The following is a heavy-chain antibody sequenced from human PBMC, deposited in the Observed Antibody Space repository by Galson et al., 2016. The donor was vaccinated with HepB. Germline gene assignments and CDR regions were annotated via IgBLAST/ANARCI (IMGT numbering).Heavy chain of an antibody. CDR3: AKEKFGWGGVHYYYYGMDV. CDR2: ISYDGSHK. V-gene: IGHV3-30*18. D-gene: IGHD3-10*01. CDR1: GFTFRSFA. J-gene: IGHJ6*02. Sequence: SLRLSCAASGFTFRSFAMHWVRQAPGKGLEWVATISYDGSHKYYADSVRGRFTISRDNFKNTLYLQLNSLGSEDTAVYYCAKEKFGWGGVHYYYYGMDVWGQGTTVTVSS.